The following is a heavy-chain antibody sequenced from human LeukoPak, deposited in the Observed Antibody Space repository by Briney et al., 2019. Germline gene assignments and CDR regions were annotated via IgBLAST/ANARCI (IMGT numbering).Heavy chain of an antibody. CDR1: GFTFSRYG. CDR3: ARALFNYDSSGLTY. D-gene: IGHD3-22*01. CDR2: IWYDGSNK. J-gene: IGHJ4*02. V-gene: IGHV3-33*01. Sequence: GGSLRLSCAASGFTFSRYGMHWVRQAPGKGLEWVALIWYDGSNKYYADSVKGRFTISRDNSKNTLYLQMNSLRAEDTAVYYCARALFNYDSSGLTYWGQGTLVTVSS.